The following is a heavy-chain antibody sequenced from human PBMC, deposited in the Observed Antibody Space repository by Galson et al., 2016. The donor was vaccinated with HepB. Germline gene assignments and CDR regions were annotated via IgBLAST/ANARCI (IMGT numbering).Heavy chain of an antibody. CDR2: VSTTGGST. V-gene: IGHV3-23*01. CDR1: GFTFSSYA. J-gene: IGHJ6*02. CDR3: VKSLGDGDYGMDV. D-gene: IGHD3-10*01. Sequence: SLRLSCAASGFTFSSYAMRWVRQTPGKGLEWVSSVSTTGGSTFYADSVKGRFIVSRDNSKNTLYLQMNSLRVEDTAVYHCVKSLGDGDYGMDVWGRGTTVTVSS.